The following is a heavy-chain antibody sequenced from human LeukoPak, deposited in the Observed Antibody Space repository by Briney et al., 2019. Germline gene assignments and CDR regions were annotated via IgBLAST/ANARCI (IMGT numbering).Heavy chain of an antibody. CDR2: ISSSSSYI. CDR1: GFTFSSYS. J-gene: IGHJ5*02. V-gene: IGHV3-21*01. D-gene: IGHD3-3*01. Sequence: GGSLRLSCAASGFTFSSYSMNWVRQAPGKGLEWVSSISSSSSYIYYADSVKGRFTISRDNAKNSLYLQMNSLRAEDTAVYYCAREEWQMDFNWFDPWGQGTLVTVSS. CDR3: AREEWQMDFNWFDP.